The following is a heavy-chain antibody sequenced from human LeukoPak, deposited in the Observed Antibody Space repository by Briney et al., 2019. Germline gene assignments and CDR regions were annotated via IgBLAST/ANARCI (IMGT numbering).Heavy chain of an antibody. CDR2: ISCDGSNK. J-gene: IGHJ6*02. CDR3: RGWIVVVPAAMPDYYYGMDV. V-gene: IGHV3-30-3*01. CDR1: GFTFSSYA. Sequence: GRSLRLSCAASGFTFSSYAMHWDRQAPGKGLEWVAVISCDGSNKYYADSVKGRFTISRDNSKNTLYLQMNSLRAEDTAVYYCRGWIVVVPAAMPDYYYGMDVWGQGTTVTVSS. D-gene: IGHD2-2*01.